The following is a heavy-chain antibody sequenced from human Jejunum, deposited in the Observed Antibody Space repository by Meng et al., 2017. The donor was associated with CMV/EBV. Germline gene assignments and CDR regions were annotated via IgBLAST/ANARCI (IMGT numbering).Heavy chain of an antibody. D-gene: IGHD1-7*01. CDR2: ITPRSGNT. CDR1: GYTFNTYA. J-gene: IGHJ4*02. CDR3: ARGANYASYRVDY. V-gene: IGHV1-18*01. Sequence: QVQLVQSGAEVKKPGASVKVSCKASGYTFNTYAISWVRQAPGQGLEWMGWITPRSGNTYYAQILQGRVTMTIDTSTSTAYMELRSLKFDDTAVYYCARGANYASYRVDYWGQGTLVTVSS.